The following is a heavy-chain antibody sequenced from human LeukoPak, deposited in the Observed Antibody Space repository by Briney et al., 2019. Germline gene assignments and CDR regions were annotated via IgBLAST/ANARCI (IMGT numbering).Heavy chain of an antibody. V-gene: IGHV4-59*01. CDR3: ARSTPSYDSWDY. D-gene: IGHD3-3*01. J-gene: IGHJ4*02. CDR2: ISYTGTT. Sequence: SETLSLTCTVSGGSISRYFWSWIRHSPGKGLEWIGYISYTGTTNYNPSLKSRVTISLDTSKNQFSLKLRSVTAADTAVYYCARSTPSYDSWDYWGQGTLVTVSS. CDR1: GGSISRYF.